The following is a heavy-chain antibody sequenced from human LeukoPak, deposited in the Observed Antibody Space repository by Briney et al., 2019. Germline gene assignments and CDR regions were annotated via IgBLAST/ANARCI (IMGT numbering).Heavy chain of an antibody. CDR3: AKAGYYYDSSGDYYYGMDV. CDR2: ISYDGSNK. V-gene: IGHV3-30*18. Sequence: GGSLRLSCAASGFTFSSCGMHWVRQAPGKGLEWVAVISYDGSNKYYADSVKGRFTISRDNSKNTLYLLMNSLRAEDTAVYYCAKAGYYYDSSGDYYYGMDVWGQGTTVTVSS. D-gene: IGHD3-22*01. J-gene: IGHJ6*02. CDR1: GFTFSSCG.